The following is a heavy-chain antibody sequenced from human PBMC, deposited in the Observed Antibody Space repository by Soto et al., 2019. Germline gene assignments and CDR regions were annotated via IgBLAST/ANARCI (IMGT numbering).Heavy chain of an antibody. CDR2: INHSGST. CDR3: PRGFPTYYYDSSGCHYYYYGMDV. Sequence: SETLSLTCTVSGGPISSGDYSWSWIRQPPGKGLEWIGEINHSGSTNYDPSLKSRVTISVDTSKNHYSLKLSSVTAADTAVYYCPRGFPTYYYDSSGCHYYYYGMDVCGQGTTVTVYS. V-gene: IGHV4-34*01. CDR1: GGPISSGDYS. D-gene: IGHD3-22*01. J-gene: IGHJ6*02.